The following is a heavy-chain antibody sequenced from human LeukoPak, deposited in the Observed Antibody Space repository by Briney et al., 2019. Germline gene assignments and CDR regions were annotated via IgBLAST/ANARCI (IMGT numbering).Heavy chain of an antibody. V-gene: IGHV3-21*01. J-gene: IGHJ4*02. Sequence: GGSLRLSCAASGFTFSNYDMNWVRQAPGKRLEWVSSISSSSSYIYYADSVKGRFAISRDNAKNSLYLQMYSLRAEDMAVYYCAGTYGSGSYPNYWGQGTLVTVSS. CDR2: ISSSSSYI. CDR3: AGTYGSGSYPNY. CDR1: GFTFSNYD. D-gene: IGHD3-10*01.